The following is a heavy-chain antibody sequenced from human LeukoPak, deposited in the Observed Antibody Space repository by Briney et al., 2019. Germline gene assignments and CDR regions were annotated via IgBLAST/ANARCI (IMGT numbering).Heavy chain of an antibody. V-gene: IGHV3-72*01. Sequence: GGSLRLSCAASGFTFSDHYMDWVRQAPGKGLEWLARSRDKAKSYSTEHAASVKGRFTISRDNSKNSLYLQMNSLTTEDTAVYYCARRSNTYYTFDCWGQGTLVTVSS. CDR3: ARRSNTYYTFDC. CDR1: GFTFSDHY. CDR2: SRDKAKSYST. J-gene: IGHJ4*02. D-gene: IGHD2-2*01.